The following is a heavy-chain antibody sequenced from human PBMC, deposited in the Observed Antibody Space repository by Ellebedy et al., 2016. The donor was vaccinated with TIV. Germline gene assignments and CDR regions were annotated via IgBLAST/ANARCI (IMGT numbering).Heavy chain of an antibody. CDR1: GFTFSTYS. CDR2: IDAGSSDK. V-gene: IGHV3-21*04. J-gene: IGHJ4*02. CDR3: ATDWAYYYAN. D-gene: IGHD3-10*01. Sequence: GESLKISCAASGFTFSTYSMNWVRQAPGKGLEWVSSIDAGSSDKHYADSVKGRFTISRDNAKNSLFLQMRTLRAEDTAVYYCATDWAYYYANWGPGTLVGVSA.